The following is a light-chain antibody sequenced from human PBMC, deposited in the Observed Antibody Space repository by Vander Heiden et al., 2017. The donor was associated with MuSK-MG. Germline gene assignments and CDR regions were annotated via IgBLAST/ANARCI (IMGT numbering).Light chain of an antibody. V-gene: IGKV3-15*01. CDR3: QQYNNWST. CDR2: GAS. J-gene: IGKJ1*01. Sequence: EIVMTQSPATLSVSPGERATLSCRASQTVSNNLAWYQQKLGQAPRLLIYGASTRATGIPARFSGSGSGTEFTLTISSLQSEDFAVYYCQQYNNWSTFGQGTKVEI. CDR1: QTVSNN.